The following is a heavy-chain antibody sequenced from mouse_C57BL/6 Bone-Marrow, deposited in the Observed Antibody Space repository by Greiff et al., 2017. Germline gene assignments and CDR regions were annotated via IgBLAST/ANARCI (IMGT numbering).Heavy chain of an antibody. J-gene: IGHJ4*01. CDR3: ARQRFTTVVADAMDY. Sequence: EVQLVESGGDLVKPGGSLKLSCAASGFTFSSYGMSWVRQPPDKRLEWVATISSGGSYTYYPDSVTGRFTISRDNAKNTLYLQMSSLTSEDTAMYYGARQRFTTVVADAMDYWGQGTSVTVSS. V-gene: IGHV5-6*01. D-gene: IGHD1-1*01. CDR2: ISSGGSYT. CDR1: GFTFSSYG.